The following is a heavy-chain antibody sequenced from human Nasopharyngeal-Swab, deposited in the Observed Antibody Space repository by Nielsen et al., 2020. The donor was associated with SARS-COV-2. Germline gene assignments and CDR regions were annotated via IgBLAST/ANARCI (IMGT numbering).Heavy chain of an antibody. CDR1: GDSIAYSTFY. D-gene: IGHD6-13*01. Sequence: GSLRPPCTASGDSIAYSTFYWGWIRQPPGKGLEWIGNIYYNGNTYQNPSLKSRLTISVDKSKNQFSLQLSSVTAADTAVYYCVRSSSWYYFDYWAQGTQVTVSS. V-gene: IGHV4-39*01. CDR2: IYYNGNT. CDR3: VRSSSWYYFDY. J-gene: IGHJ4*02.